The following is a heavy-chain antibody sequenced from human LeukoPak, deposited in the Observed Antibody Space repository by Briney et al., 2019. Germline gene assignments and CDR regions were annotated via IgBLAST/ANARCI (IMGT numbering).Heavy chain of an antibody. CDR3: AKSRLSITIFGVVPDPYYFDY. CDR2: ISGSGGST. D-gene: IGHD3-3*01. Sequence: PGGSLRLSCAASGFTFSSYAMSWVRQAPGKGLEWVSAISGSGGSTYYADSLKGRFTISRDNSKNTLYLQMNSLRAEDTAVYYCAKSRLSITIFGVVPDPYYFDYWGQGTLVTVSS. CDR1: GFTFSSYA. V-gene: IGHV3-23*01. J-gene: IGHJ4*02.